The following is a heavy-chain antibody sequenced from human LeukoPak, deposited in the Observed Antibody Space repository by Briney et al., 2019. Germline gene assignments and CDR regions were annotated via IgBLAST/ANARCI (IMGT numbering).Heavy chain of an antibody. V-gene: IGHV3-7*03. CDR2: IKQDGSEK. CDR1: GFKFKNYW. CDR3: AVHCSSTSCYRKGFDY. D-gene: IGHD2-2*02. J-gene: IGHJ4*02. Sequence: GGSLRLSCIVSGFKFKNYWMSWVRQAPGKGLEWVANIKQDGSEKYSVDSVKGRFTISRDNSKNTLYLQMNSLRAEDTAVYYCAVHCSSTSCYRKGFDYWGQGTLVTVSS.